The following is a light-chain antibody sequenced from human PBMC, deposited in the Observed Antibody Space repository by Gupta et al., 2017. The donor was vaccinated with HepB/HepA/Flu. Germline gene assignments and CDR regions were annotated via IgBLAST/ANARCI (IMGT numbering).Light chain of an antibody. V-gene: IGKV4-1*01. CDR3: QQDDTTPWT. J-gene: IGKJ1*01. CDR2: WAS. CDR1: QSVLYSSNNKNY. Sequence: DIVMTQSPDSLAVSLSERATINCKSSQSVLYSSNNKNYLVWYQQKPGQPPKLLIYWASTRESGVPDRFSGSGSGTDFTLTISSLQAEDVAVYYCQQDDTTPWTFGQGTKVEIK.